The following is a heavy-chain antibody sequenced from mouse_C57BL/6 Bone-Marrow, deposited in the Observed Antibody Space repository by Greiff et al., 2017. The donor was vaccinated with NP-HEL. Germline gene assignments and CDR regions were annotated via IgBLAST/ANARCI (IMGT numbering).Heavy chain of an antibody. CDR2: INPSNGGT. CDR1: GYTFTSYW. J-gene: IGHJ4*01. CDR3: ARYRSGGYYAMDY. D-gene: IGHD1-1*01. Sequence: VQLQQSGTELVKPGASVKLSCKASGYTFTSYWMHWVKQRPGQGLEWIGNINPSNGGTNYNEKFKSKATLTVDKSSSTAYMQLSSLTSEDSAVYYCARYRSGGYYAMDYWGQGTSVTVSS. V-gene: IGHV1-53*01.